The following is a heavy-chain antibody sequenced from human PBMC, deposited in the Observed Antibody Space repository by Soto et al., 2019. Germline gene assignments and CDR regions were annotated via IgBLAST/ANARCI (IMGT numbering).Heavy chain of an antibody. D-gene: IGHD5-12*01. V-gene: IGHV5-51*01. J-gene: IGHJ6*02. CDR3: ARHEDGYNSFASMDV. CDR2: IYPGDSDT. Sequence: GESLKISCKGSGYSFTSYWIVWVRQMPGKGLEWMGIIYPGDSDTRYSPSFQGQVTISADKSISTAYLQWSSLKASDTAMYYCARHEDGYNSFASMDVWGQGTTVTVSS. CDR1: GYSFTSYW.